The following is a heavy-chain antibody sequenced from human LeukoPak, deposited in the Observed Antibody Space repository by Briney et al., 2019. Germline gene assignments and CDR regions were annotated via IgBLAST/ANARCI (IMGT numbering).Heavy chain of an antibody. J-gene: IGHJ4*02. D-gene: IGHD3-22*01. V-gene: IGHV3-11*01. CDR1: GFTFSDYY. CDR2: ISSSGSTI. Sequence: AGGSLRLSCAASGFTFSDYYMSWIRQAPGKGLEWVSYISSSGSTIYYADSVKGRFTISRDNAKNSLYLQMNSLRAEDTAVYYCAREPRWYYYDSSSYYFDYWGQGTLVTVSS. CDR3: AREPRWYYYDSSSYYFDY.